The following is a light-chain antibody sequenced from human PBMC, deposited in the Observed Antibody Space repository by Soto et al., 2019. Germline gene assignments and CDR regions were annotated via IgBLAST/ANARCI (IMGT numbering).Light chain of an antibody. Sequence: QSALTQPASVSGSPGQSITISCTVSSSDVGSYNLVSWYQQLPGEAPKLMIYEGSKRPSGVSNRFSGSKSGNTASLTISGLQTEDEADYYCCLFERSITLVFGGGTKVTVL. CDR1: SSDVGSYNL. CDR3: CLFERSITLV. CDR2: EGS. V-gene: IGLV2-23*01. J-gene: IGLJ2*01.